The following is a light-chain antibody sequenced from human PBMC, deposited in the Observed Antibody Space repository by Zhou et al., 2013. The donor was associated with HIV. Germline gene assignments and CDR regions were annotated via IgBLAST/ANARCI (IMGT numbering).Light chain of an antibody. J-gene: IGKJ2*01. V-gene: IGKV1-39*01. CDR2: AAS. CDR3: QQTYSIPPYT. CDR1: QDITYY. Sequence: DIQMTQSPSSLSASVGDRVTITCQASQDITYYLNWYQQRPGEVPKLLIYAASNLQSGVPSRFSGSGSGTDFTLTISSLQPEDFATYYCQQTYSIPPYTFGQGTKLEIK.